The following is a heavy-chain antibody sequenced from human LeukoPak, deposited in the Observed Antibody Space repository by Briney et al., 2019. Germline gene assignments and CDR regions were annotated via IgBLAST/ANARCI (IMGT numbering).Heavy chain of an antibody. CDR1: GFSHSSYC. D-gene: IGHD3-10*01. Sequence: PRGSRCPASVPAGFSHSSYCMNWVRQAPGKGLEWVSSISSISSYIYYADSVKGRFTISRDNATNSLYLQMNSLRAEDTAVYYCARSGLWFGNNDYYWGQGTLVTVSS. V-gene: IGHV3-21*01. CDR2: ISSISSYI. CDR3: ARSGLWFGNNDYY. J-gene: IGHJ4*02.